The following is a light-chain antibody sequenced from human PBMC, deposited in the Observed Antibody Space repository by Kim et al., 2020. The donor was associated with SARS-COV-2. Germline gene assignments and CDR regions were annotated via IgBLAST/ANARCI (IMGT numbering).Light chain of an antibody. CDR3: QQYGSSPMFT. CDR2: GAS. V-gene: IGKV3-20*01. Sequence: CPGERAALSCRARQSVSSSCLAWYQQKPGQAPRLLIYGASSRATGIPDRFSGSGSGTDFTLTISRLEPEDFAVYYCQQYGSSPMFTFGQGTKLEI. J-gene: IGKJ2*01. CDR1: QSVSSSC.